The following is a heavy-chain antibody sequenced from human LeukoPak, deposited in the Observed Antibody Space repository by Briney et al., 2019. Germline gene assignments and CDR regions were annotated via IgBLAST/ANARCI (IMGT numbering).Heavy chain of an antibody. V-gene: IGHV1-2*04. CDR3: AREGLYYYDNSAYYPH. Sequence: ASVKVSCKASGYTFTGYYIHWVRQAPGQGPEWMGWINPNSGGTNYAEKFQGWVTMTRDTSISTAYMEPSRLRSDDTAVYYCAREGLYYYDNSAYYPHWGQGTLVTVSS. J-gene: IGHJ4*02. D-gene: IGHD3-22*01. CDR1: GYTFTGYY. CDR2: INPNSGGT.